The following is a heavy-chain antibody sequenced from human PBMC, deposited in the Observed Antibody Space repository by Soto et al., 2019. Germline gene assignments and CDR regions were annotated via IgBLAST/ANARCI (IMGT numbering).Heavy chain of an antibody. CDR2: FIPIFGTG. CDR1: GGNFKNYA. J-gene: IGHJ4*02. D-gene: IGHD3-16*02. CDR3: ARLSAFTYRYGLGYYFAS. V-gene: IGHV1-69*06. Sequence: QVQLVQSGAEVKKPGSSMRVSCKASGGNFKNYAFSWVRQAPGQGLEWRGGFIPIFGTGNYAEQFHGRVSLTADKSTKTIYMYLRSVRSDDTAVYYCARLSAFTYRYGLGYYFASWGKGTLITVSS.